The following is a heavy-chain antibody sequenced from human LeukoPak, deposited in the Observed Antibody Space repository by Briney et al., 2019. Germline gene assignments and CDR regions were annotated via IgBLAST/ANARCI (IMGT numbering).Heavy chain of an antibody. CDR3: ARDVGRSYDLDY. CDR2: ISAYNGNT. Sequence: GASVKVSCKASGYTFTSYGISWVRQAPGQGLEWMGWISAYNGNTDYAQSLQGRVTMTIDTSTSTVYMVLRSLRSDDTAVYYCARDVGRSYDLDYWGQGTLVTVSS. J-gene: IGHJ4*02. V-gene: IGHV1-18*01. D-gene: IGHD3-16*01. CDR1: GYTFTSYG.